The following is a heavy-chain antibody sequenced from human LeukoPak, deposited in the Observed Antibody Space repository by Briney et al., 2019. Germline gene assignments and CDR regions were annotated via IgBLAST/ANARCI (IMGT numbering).Heavy chain of an antibody. CDR2: IYYSGST. J-gene: IGHJ4*02. V-gene: IGHV4-39*07. CDR1: GGSISSSSYY. CDR3: ARVHDWGCFDS. Sequence: PSETLSLTCTVSGGSISSSSYYWGWIRQPPGKGLEWIGSIYYSGSTAYNPSLETRVSISRDESKNQFSLRLRFVSDADTAVYYCARVHDWGCFDSWGQGSLVTVSS. D-gene: IGHD3-9*01.